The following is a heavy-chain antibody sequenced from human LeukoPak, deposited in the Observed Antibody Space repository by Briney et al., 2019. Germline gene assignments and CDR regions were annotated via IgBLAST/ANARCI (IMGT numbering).Heavy chain of an antibody. Sequence: GGSLRLSCAASGFTFSSYAMSWVRPAPGKGLEWVSAISGSGGSTYYADSVKGRFTISRDNSKNTLYLQMNSLRAEDTAVYYCAKILTYYYDSSGLFDYWGQGTLVTVSS. J-gene: IGHJ4*02. CDR1: GFTFSSYA. V-gene: IGHV3-23*01. CDR3: AKILTYYYDSSGLFDY. D-gene: IGHD3-22*01. CDR2: ISGSGGST.